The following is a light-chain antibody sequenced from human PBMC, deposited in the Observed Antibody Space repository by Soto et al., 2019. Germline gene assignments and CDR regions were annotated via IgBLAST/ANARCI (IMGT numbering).Light chain of an antibody. CDR1: QSVSSN. CDR3: LQYNNWPPPLT. CDR2: GAS. J-gene: IGKJ4*01. Sequence: EIVMTQSPATLSVSPGERATLSCRASQSVSSNLAWYQQKPGQAPRLLIYGASIRATGIPARFSGSGSGTEFTLTISSLQSEDFAVYYCLQYNNWPPPLTFGGGTKVEI. V-gene: IGKV3-15*01.